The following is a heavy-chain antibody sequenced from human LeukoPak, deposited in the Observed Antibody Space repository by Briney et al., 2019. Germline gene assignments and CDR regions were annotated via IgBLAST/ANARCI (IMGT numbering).Heavy chain of an antibody. CDR1: RYTLTELS. CDR2: FYSEDGET. V-gene: IGHV1-24*01. J-gene: IGHJ4*02. Sequence: ASVKVSCKVSRYTLTELSMHWVRQAPGKGREWMGGFYSEDGETIYAQKFQGRVTMTEDTSTDTAYMELSSLRSEDTAVYYCARAPRRYDFGSGLVVDYWGQGTLVTVSS. CDR3: ARAPRRYDFGSGLVVDY. D-gene: IGHD3-3*01.